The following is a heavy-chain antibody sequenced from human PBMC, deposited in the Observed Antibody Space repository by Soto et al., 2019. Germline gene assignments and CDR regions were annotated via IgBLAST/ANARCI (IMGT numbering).Heavy chain of an antibody. Sequence: LRLSCAASGFSFSDYWMHWVRQAPGKGLVWVSCIDTDGSTTTYADSVKGRFTISRDNVKNTLYLQMDSLRAEDTALYYCSRGGGFSGYSYFDYWGQGTLVTVSS. V-gene: IGHV3-74*01. J-gene: IGHJ4*02. CDR1: GFSFSDYW. D-gene: IGHD3-22*01. CDR2: IDTDGSTT. CDR3: SRGGGFSGYSYFDY.